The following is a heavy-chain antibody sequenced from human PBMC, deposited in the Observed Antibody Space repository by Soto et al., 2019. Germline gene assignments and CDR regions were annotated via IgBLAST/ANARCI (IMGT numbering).Heavy chain of an antibody. D-gene: IGHD6-13*01. V-gene: IGHV1-58*01. CDR2: IVVGSGNT. Sequence: SVKVSCKASGFTFTSSAVQWVRQARGQRLAWIGWIVVGSGNTNYAQKFQERVTITRDMSTSTAYMELSSLRSEDTAVYYCAADRPAYSSSWYVEYYGMDVWGQGTTVTVSS. J-gene: IGHJ6*02. CDR3: AADRPAYSSSWYVEYYGMDV. CDR1: GFTFTSSA.